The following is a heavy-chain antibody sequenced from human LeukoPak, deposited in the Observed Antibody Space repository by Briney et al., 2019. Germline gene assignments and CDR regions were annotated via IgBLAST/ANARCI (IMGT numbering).Heavy chain of an antibody. CDR1: GYIFTTCW. CDR2: ISPLTYET. J-gene: IGHJ4*02. CDR3: ARHAEYSGGYGY. V-gene: IGHV5-51*01. D-gene: IGHD1-26*01. Sequence: GESLKISCKGSGYIFTTCWIGWVRQMPGKGLEWMGIISPLTYETRYSPSFQGQVTISADKSITTAYLQWSSLKASDTAMYYCARHAEYSGGYGYWGQGTLVTVSS.